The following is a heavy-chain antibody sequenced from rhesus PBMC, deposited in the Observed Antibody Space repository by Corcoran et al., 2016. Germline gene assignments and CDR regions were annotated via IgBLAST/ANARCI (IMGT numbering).Heavy chain of an antibody. V-gene: IGHV4S7*01. CDR2: SYGGRWST. J-gene: IGHJ2*01. Sequence: QVQLQESGPGVVKPSETLSLPCAVSGGSIRGSYLWSWIRPPPGKGLEWIWYSYGGRWSTSYNPALKSRGIISTDTAKKQFSLKLSAVTAADTAGYYCARDRTWYFDLGGPGTPITISS. CDR1: GGSIRGSYL. CDR3: ARDRTWYFDL.